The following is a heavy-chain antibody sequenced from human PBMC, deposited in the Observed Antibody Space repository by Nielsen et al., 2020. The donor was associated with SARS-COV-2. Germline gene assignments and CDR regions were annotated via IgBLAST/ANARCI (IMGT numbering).Heavy chain of an antibody. J-gene: IGHJ4*02. CDR3: AKDTHYQLLLYPGSFDY. V-gene: IGHV3-9*01. D-gene: IGHD2-2*01. CDR1: GFTFDDYA. Sequence: SLKISCAASGFTFDDYAMHWVRQAPGKGLEWVSGISWNSGSIGYADSVKGRFTISRDNAKNSLYLQMNSLRAEDTALYYCAKDTHYQLLLYPGSFDYWGQGTLVTVSS. CDR2: ISWNSGSI.